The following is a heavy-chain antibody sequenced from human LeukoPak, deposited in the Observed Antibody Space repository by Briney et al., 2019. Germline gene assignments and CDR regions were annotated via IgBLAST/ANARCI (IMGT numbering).Heavy chain of an antibody. Sequence: SETLSLTCTVSGGSISGYYWNWIRQPPGKGLEWIGYIHYSGTTNYNPSLKSRVTISVDTSKNQLSLKLSSVTAADTAVYFCAKRGRSSWHFDYWGQGTQVTVSS. D-gene: IGHD6-13*01. J-gene: IGHJ4*02. V-gene: IGHV4-59*01. CDR1: GGSISGYY. CDR3: AKRGRSSWHFDY. CDR2: IHYSGTT.